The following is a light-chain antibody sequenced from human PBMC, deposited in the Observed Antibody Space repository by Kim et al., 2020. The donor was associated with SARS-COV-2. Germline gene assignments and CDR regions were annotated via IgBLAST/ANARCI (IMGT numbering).Light chain of an antibody. V-gene: IGKV3-11*01. CDR1: QSVSTY. Sequence: EIVLTQSPATLSLSPGERATLSCRASQSVSTYLAWYQQKPGHAPRLLIFDASNRATGIPARFSGSGSETDFTLTISSLEPEDFAVYYCQQRSNWPPITFGQGTRLEIK. CDR3: QQRSNWPPIT. CDR2: DAS. J-gene: IGKJ5*01.